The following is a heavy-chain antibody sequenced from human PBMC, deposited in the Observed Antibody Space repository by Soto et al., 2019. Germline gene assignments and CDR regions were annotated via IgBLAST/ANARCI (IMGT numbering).Heavy chain of an antibody. J-gene: IGHJ6*03. CDR1: GFTFSSYS. CDR3: ARDKEEAKLYYMDV. Sequence: GGSLRLSCAASGFTFSSYSMNWVRQAPGKGLEWVSSISSSSSYIYYADSVKGRFTISRDNAKNSLYLQMNSLRAEDTAVYYCARDKEEAKLYYMDVWGKGTTVTVSS. V-gene: IGHV3-21*01. CDR2: ISSSSSYI.